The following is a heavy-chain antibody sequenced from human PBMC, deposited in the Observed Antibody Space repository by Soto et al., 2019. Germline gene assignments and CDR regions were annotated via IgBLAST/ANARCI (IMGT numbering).Heavy chain of an antibody. D-gene: IGHD3-22*01. V-gene: IGHV2-5*02. CDR3: AHAYDGTSRY. J-gene: IGHJ4*02. Sequence: QITLKESGPTLVKPTQTLPLTCTFSGLSLSTREVGVGWIRQPPGKALEWLAVIYWDDSKHYSPSLKSRVTITKDTSKNQVVLAVTNMDPVDTAIYYCAHAYDGTSRYWGQGTLVTVSS. CDR1: GLSLSTREVG. CDR2: IYWDDSK.